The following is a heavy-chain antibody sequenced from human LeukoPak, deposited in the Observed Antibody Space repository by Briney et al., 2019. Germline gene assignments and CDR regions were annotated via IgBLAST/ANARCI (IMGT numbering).Heavy chain of an antibody. J-gene: IGHJ4*02. D-gene: IGHD6-19*01. V-gene: IGHV3-74*01. Sequence: GGSLRLSCVASGFTFSRSWMHWVRHAPGKGLVWVSRINNDGSDTNYADSVKGRFTISRDNAKNTVYLQMNSLRAEDTAVYYCAKIAVAGSSENCRGQGTLVTVSS. CDR1: GFTFSRSW. CDR2: INNDGSDT. CDR3: AKIAVAGSSENC.